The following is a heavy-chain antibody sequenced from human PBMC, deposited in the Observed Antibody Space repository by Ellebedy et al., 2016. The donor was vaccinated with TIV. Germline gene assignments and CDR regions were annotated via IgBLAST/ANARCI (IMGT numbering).Heavy chain of an antibody. D-gene: IGHD6-13*01. CDR1: GYTFTAYG. J-gene: IGHJ5*01. Sequence: AASVTVSCKASGYTFTAYGIGWVRQAPGPGLEWMGWISPYSGNPNYAQKVQGRVTLTTDTSTGTAYMELRSLTSDDTAVYYCARVSRSSWFDYWGQGSRVTVSS. V-gene: IGHV1-18*01. CDR2: ISPYSGNP. CDR3: ARVSRSSWFDY.